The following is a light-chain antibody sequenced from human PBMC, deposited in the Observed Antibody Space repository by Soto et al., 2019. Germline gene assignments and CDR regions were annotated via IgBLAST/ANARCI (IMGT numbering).Light chain of an antibody. CDR2: GAS. CDR3: QQYGDSPIT. Sequence: EIVLTQSPGTLSLSPGERATLSCRASQSLSGTYLAWYQQKPGQAPRLLIYGASIRATGVPDRFSGSGSGTDFTLNIIRLEPEDFSVYYCQQYGDSPITFVQGTRLEIK. J-gene: IGKJ5*01. V-gene: IGKV3-20*01. CDR1: QSLSGTY.